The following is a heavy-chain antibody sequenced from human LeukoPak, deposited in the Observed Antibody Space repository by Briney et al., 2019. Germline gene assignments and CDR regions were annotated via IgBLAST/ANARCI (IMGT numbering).Heavy chain of an antibody. J-gene: IGHJ3*02. Sequence: SETLSLTCTVSGYSISSGYYWGWIRQSPGKGLEWLGSIYQSGCTYYNPSLQSRGTISVDTSKNQISLKLSPGTAADTALYCCARSDTFGGVIVYAFDMWGQGTMVTVSS. CDR2: IYQSGCT. V-gene: IGHV4-38-2*02. D-gene: IGHD3-16*02. CDR1: GYSISSGYY. CDR3: ARSDTFGGVIVYAFDM.